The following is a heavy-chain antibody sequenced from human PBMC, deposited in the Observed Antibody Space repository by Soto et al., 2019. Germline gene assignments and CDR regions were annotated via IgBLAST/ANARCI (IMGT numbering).Heavy chain of an antibody. D-gene: IGHD6-13*01. CDR3: VRFGGAAAGPGDY. CDR2: INSGATMI. V-gene: IGHV3-48*03. J-gene: IGHJ4*02. Sequence: EVHLMESGGGLVQPGGSLRLSCVASDFTFSNYEMNWVRQAPGKGLEWVSYINSGATMIYYTDSVKGRFTIARDNAKKSLFLKMYSLRAEDTAVYYCVRFGGAAAGPGDYWGQGTLVTVS. CDR1: DFTFSNYE.